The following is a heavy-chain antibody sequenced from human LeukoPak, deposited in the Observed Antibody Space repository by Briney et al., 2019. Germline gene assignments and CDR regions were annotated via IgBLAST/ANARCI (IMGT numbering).Heavy chain of an antibody. Sequence: ASVKVSCKASGYTFTGYYMFWVRQAPGQGLEWMGWINPNSGATNYAQKFQGRVTMTRDTSISTAYMELSRLRSDDTAVYYCALEEASYDLDYWGQGTLVTVSS. V-gene: IGHV1-2*02. CDR1: GYTFTGYY. CDR2: INPNSGAT. J-gene: IGHJ4*02. D-gene: IGHD5-18*01. CDR3: ALEEASYDLDY.